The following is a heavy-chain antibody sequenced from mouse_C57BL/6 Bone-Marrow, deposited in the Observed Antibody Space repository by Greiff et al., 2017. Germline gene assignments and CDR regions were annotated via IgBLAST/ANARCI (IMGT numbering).Heavy chain of an antibody. J-gene: IGHJ2*01. Sequence: EVKLEESGGGLVQPGGSMKLSCVASGFTFSNYWMNWVRQSPEKGLEWVAQIRLKSDNYATHYAESVKGRFTISRDDSKSSVYLQMNNLRAEDTGIYYCTVVLQLGLDYWGQGTTLTVSS. CDR2: IRLKSDNYAT. CDR1: GFTFSNYW. V-gene: IGHV6-3*01. CDR3: TVVLQLGLDY. D-gene: IGHD4-1*02.